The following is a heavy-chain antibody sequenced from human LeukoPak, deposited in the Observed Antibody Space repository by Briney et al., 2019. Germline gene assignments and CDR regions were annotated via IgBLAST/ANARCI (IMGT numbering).Heavy chain of an antibody. J-gene: IGHJ4*02. D-gene: IGHD1-26*01. Sequence: GGSLRLSCAASGFTFSSYSMNWVRQAPGKGLEWVSSISSSSSYIYYADSVKGRFTISRDNAKNSLYLQMNSLRAEDTAVYYCAREEDSGSYYYFDYWGQGTLVTVSS. CDR1: GFTFSSYS. V-gene: IGHV3-21*01. CDR3: AREEDSGSYYYFDY. CDR2: ISSSSSYI.